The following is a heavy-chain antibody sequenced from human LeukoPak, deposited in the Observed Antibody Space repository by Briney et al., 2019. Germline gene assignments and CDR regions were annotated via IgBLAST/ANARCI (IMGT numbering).Heavy chain of an antibody. J-gene: IGHJ4*02. CDR3: ARGDGPIHGRYYFDY. Sequence: SQTLSLTCAISGDSVSGKSVAWNWIRQSPSRGLEWLGRTFYRSKWSSEYATSMKGRITINPDTSKNQFSLQLISVTPEDTAVYYCARGDGPIHGRYYFDYWGQGTLITVSS. D-gene: IGHD3-10*01. CDR1: GDSVSGKSVA. CDR2: TFYRSKWSS. V-gene: IGHV6-1*01.